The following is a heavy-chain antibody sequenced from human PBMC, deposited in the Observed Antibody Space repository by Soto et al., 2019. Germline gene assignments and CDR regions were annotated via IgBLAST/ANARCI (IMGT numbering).Heavy chain of an antibody. CDR3: ARAIVHCSSTGCYADYWFDP. CDR1: GYTFTSYG. J-gene: IGHJ5*02. CDR2: ISAYNGNT. Sequence: ASVKVSCKASGYTFTSYGISWVRQAPGQGLEWMGWISAYNGNTNYAQKLQGRVTMTTDTSTSTAYMELRSLRSDDTAVYYCARAIVHCSSTGCYADYWFDPWGQGTLDTVSS. V-gene: IGHV1-18*01. D-gene: IGHD2-2*01.